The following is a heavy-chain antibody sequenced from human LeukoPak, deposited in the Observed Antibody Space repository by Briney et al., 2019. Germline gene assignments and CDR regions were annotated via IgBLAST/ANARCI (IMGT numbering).Heavy chain of an antibody. J-gene: IGHJ4*02. Sequence: SETLSLTCTVSGASISTYYWGWIRQPPEKRPEWIGHISYSGGTNYNPSLKSRVTISMDTSKNQFSLNLRSVTAADMAVYYCARVPDTSGYFYYFDYWGRGTLVTVSS. CDR1: GASISTYY. V-gene: IGHV4-59*01. CDR3: ARVPDTSGYFYYFDY. D-gene: IGHD3-22*01. CDR2: ISYSGGT.